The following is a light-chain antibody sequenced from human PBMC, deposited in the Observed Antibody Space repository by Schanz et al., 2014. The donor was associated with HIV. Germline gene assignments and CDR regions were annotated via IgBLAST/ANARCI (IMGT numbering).Light chain of an antibody. CDR1: GSNIGSNF. CDR2: KNN. J-gene: IGLJ3*02. V-gene: IGLV1-47*01. Sequence: QSVLAQPPSASGTPGQRVVISCSGSGSNIGSNFVYWFQQFPGTAPRLLIYKNNQRPSGVPDRFSGSKSGTSASLAITGLQAEDEADYYCQSYDSSLSGSVFGGGTKLTVL. CDR3: QSYDSSLSGSV.